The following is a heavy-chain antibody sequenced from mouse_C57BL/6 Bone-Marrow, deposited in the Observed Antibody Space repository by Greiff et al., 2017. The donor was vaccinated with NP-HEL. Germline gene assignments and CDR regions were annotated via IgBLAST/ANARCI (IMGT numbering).Heavy chain of an antibody. D-gene: IGHD1-1*01. CDR1: GYTFTSYW. CDR2: IDPSDSYT. Sequence: QVQLQQPGAELVKPGASVKLSCKASGYTFTSYWMQWVKQRPGQGLEWIGEIDPSDSYTNYNQKFKGKATLTVDTSSSTAYMQLSSLTSEDSAVYYCASRPYGNWYFDVWGTGTTVTVSS. V-gene: IGHV1-50*01. CDR3: ASRPYGNWYFDV. J-gene: IGHJ1*03.